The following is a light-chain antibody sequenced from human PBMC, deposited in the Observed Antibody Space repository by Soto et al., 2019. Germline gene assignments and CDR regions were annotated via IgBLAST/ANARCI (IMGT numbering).Light chain of an antibody. Sequence: QSVLTQPPSVSAAPGQKVTISCSGSSSNVGNNYLSWFQHLPGAAPKLLIYENKKRPSGIPDRFSGSKSGTSATLGITGLQTGDEADYYCGTWDSSLSVYVFGTGTKLTVI. V-gene: IGLV1-51*02. CDR1: SSNVGNNY. J-gene: IGLJ1*01. CDR3: GTWDSSLSVYV. CDR2: ENK.